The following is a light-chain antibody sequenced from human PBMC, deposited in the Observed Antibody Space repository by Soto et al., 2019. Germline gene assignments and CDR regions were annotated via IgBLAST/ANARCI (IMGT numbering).Light chain of an antibody. CDR1: QSLLHSDGKTY. CDR3: TQTRQLPHT. CDR2: EVS. V-gene: IGKV2D-29*01. J-gene: IGKJ2*01. Sequence: DVVMTQTPLSLPVTPRQPASISCKSSQSLLHSDGKTYLYWYLQKAGQPPQLLIYEVSTRFSGVPDRISGSGSGTDFTLKISRVEAEDVGVYYCTQTRQLPHTFGQGTKLEIK.